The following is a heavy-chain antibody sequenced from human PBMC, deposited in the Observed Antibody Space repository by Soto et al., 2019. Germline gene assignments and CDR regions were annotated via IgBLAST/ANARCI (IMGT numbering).Heavy chain of an antibody. D-gene: IGHD5-18*01. Sequence: QVQLVQSGAEVKKPGSSVKVSCKASGGTFSSYAISWVRQAPGQGLEWMGGIIPIFGTANYAQKFQGRVTITADDSTSTAYMEVSSLRSEDTAVYYCARTPGGSKVDTAMVILGYWGQGTLVTVSS. J-gene: IGHJ4*02. V-gene: IGHV1-69*01. CDR1: GGTFSSYA. CDR3: ARTPGGSKVDTAMVILGY. CDR2: IIPIFGTA.